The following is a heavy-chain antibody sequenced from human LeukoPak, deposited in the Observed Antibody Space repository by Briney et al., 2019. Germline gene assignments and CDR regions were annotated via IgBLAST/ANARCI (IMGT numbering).Heavy chain of an antibody. CDR2: ISSSSSYI. Sequence: GGSLRLSCAASGFTFSSYSMNWVRQAPGKGLEWVSSISSSSSYIYYADSVKGRFTISRDNAKNSLYLQMNSLRAEDTAVYYCARDLPPLTSVAGTLGYWGQGTLVTVS. CDR3: ARDLPPLTSVAGTLGY. J-gene: IGHJ4*02. CDR1: GFTFSSYS. D-gene: IGHD6-19*01. V-gene: IGHV3-21*01.